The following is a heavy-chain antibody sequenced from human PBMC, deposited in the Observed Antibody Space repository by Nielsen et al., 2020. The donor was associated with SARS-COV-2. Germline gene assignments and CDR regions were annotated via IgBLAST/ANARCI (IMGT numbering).Heavy chain of an antibody. V-gene: IGHV1-18*01. D-gene: IGHD6-13*01. Sequence: ASVKVSCKASGYTFTSYGISWVRQAPGQGLEWMGWISAYNGNTNYAQKLQGRVTMTTDTSTSTAYMELRSLRSDDTAVYYCARDLRRSPAGPWFFDYWGQGTLVTVSS. CDR1: GYTFTSYG. CDR2: ISAYNGNT. J-gene: IGHJ4*02. CDR3: ARDLRRSPAGPWFFDY.